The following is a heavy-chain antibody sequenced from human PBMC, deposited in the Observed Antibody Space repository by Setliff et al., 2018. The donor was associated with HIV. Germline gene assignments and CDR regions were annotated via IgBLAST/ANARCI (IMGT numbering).Heavy chain of an antibody. J-gene: IGHJ2*01. CDR2: INTNTGNP. D-gene: IGHD3-3*01. Sequence: GASVKVSCKASGYSFADYAMNWVRQAPRQGLEWMGYINTNTGNPTYAQGFTGRFVFSFDTSVTTAYLQITGLRTEDTAVYFCARGGTHYDFWSGYRLGYFDLWGRGTLVT. CDR3: ARGGTHYDFWSGYRLGYFDL. V-gene: IGHV7-4-1*02. CDR1: GYSFADYA.